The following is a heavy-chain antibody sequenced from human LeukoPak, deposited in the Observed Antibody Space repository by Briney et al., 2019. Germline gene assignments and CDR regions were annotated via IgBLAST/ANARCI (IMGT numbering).Heavy chain of an antibody. CDR2: ITGSSDSI. V-gene: IGHV3-21*01. Sequence: GGSLRLSCGASGFTFSSYAMEWVRQAPGKGLEWVSSITGSSDSIYYADSVKGRFTISRDNAKNSVYLQMNSLRAEDTAVYYCARLVCSTIPCYGKFYFDSWGQGTLVPVSS. CDR3: ARLVCSTIPCYGKFYFDS. J-gene: IGHJ4*02. CDR1: GFTFSSYA. D-gene: IGHD2-2*01.